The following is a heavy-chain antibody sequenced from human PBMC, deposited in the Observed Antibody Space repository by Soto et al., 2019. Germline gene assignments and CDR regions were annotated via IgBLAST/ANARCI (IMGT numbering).Heavy chain of an antibody. CDR1: GYTFTSYY. CDR3: ARGMYYDFWSGYGLIGCFYYYYGMDV. CDR2: INPSGGST. J-gene: IGHJ6*02. D-gene: IGHD3-3*01. Sequence: ASVKVSCKASGYTFTSYYMHWVRQAPGQGLEWMGIINPSGGSTSYAQKFQGRVTMTRDTSTSTVYMELSSLRSEDTAVYYCARGMYYDFWSGYGLIGCFYYYYGMDVWGQGTTVTVSS. V-gene: IGHV1-46*01.